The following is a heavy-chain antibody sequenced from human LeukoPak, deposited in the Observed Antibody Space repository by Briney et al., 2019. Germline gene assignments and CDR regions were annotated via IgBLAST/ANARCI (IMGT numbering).Heavy chain of an antibody. Sequence: SETLSLSCAVYGGSFSGSYWSWIRQPPGKGLEWVGEINHSGSTNYNPSLKSRVTISVDTSKNQFSLKLSSVTAADTAVYYCARETRMRYYYYYDMDVWGQGTTVTVSS. V-gene: IGHV4-34*01. CDR1: GGSFSGSY. J-gene: IGHJ6*02. CDR2: INHSGST. CDR3: ARETRMRYYYYYDMDV.